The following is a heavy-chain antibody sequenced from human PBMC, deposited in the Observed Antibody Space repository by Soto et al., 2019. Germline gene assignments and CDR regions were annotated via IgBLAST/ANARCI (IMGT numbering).Heavy chain of an antibody. CDR2: ISSSGRTT. Sequence: GGSLRLSCAASGFTFSSYSMNWVRQAPGKGLEWVSYISSSGRTTYYADSVKGRFTISRDNAKNSLYLQMNSLGVEDTAMYYCARDRYGDYSIDYWGQGTLVTVSS. V-gene: IGHV3-48*01. CDR1: GFTFSSYS. D-gene: IGHD4-17*01. J-gene: IGHJ4*02. CDR3: ARDRYGDYSIDY.